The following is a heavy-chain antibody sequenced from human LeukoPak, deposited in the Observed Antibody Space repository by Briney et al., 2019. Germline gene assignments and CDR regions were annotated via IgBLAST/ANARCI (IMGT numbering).Heavy chain of an antibody. Sequence: ASVKVSCKASGGTFSSYAISWVRQAPGQGLEWMGIINPSGGSTSYAQKFQGRVTMTRDTSTSTVYMELSSLRSEDTAVYYCAVDFWSGYVDYWGQGTLVTVSS. CDR3: AVDFWSGYVDY. CDR2: INPSGGST. D-gene: IGHD3-3*01. V-gene: IGHV1-46*01. CDR1: GGTFSSYA. J-gene: IGHJ4*02.